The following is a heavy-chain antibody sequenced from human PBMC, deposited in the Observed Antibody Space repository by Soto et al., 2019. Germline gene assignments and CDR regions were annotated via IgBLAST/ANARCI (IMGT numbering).Heavy chain of an antibody. CDR3: ARDGRYCSGGSCYSRNWFDP. J-gene: IGHJ5*02. V-gene: IGHV4-59*01. CDR1: GGSISSYY. Sequence: SETLSLTCTVSGGSISSYYWSWIRQPPGKGLEWIGYIYYSGSTNYNPSLKSRVTISVDTSKNQFSLKLSSVTAADTAVYYCARDGRYCSGGSCYSRNWFDPWGQGTLVTVSS. D-gene: IGHD2-15*01. CDR2: IYYSGST.